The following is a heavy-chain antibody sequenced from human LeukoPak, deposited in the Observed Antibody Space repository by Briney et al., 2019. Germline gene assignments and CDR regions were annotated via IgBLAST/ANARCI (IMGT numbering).Heavy chain of an antibody. CDR1: GYSFTNYW. Sequence: GESLKISCKGPGYSFTNYWISWVRQMPGKGLEWMGRIDPSDSYTNYSPSFQGHVTISTDKSISTAYLQWSSLKASDTAMYDCARHGGGQWLVLWGQGTLVTVSS. V-gene: IGHV5-10-1*01. D-gene: IGHD6-19*01. CDR3: ARHGGGQWLVL. CDR2: IDPSDSYT. J-gene: IGHJ4*02.